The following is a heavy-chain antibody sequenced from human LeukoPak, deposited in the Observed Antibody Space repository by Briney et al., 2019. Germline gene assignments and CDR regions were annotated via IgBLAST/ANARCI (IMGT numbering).Heavy chain of an antibody. CDR1: GGSISSYY. CDR2: IYYSGST. Sequence: SETLSLTCTVSGGSISSYYWSWIRQPPGKGLEWIGYIYYSGSTNYNPSLKSRVTISVDTSKNQFSLKLSSVTAADTAVYYCALPRLVAGFWYFDCWGQGTLVTVSS. CDR3: ALPRLVAGFWYFDC. V-gene: IGHV4-59*01. D-gene: IGHD6-19*01. J-gene: IGHJ4*02.